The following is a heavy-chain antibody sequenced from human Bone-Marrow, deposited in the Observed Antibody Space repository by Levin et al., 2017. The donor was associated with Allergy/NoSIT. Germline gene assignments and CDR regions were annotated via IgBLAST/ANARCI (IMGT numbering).Heavy chain of an antibody. CDR1: GFSFSKYV. D-gene: IGHD2-21*02. Sequence: GGSLRLSCAASGFSFSKYVLNWVRQAPGKGLEWVAAIRSDGSNRYYADSVRGRFSVSRDNPNSTLFLQMDSLRVEDTAVYYCARDGASDYFFDYWGQGTLVTVSS. V-gene: IGHV3-33*01. J-gene: IGHJ4*02. CDR2: IRSDGSNR. CDR3: ARDGASDYFFDY.